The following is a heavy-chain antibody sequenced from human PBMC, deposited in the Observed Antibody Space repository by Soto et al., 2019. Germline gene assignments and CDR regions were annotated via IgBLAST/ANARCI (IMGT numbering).Heavy chain of an antibody. Sequence: QVQLVESGGGVVQPGGSLRLSCAASGFTFSSYAMHWVRQAPGKGLEWVAVISYDGSNKYYADSVKGRFTISRDNSKNTLYLQMNSLRAEDTAVYYCARDLVWGQGTMVTVSS. CDR1: GFTFSSYA. J-gene: IGHJ3*01. V-gene: IGHV3-30-3*01. CDR2: ISYDGSNK. CDR3: ARDLV.